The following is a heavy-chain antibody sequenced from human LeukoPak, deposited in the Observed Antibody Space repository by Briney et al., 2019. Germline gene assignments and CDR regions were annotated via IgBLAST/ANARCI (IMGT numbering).Heavy chain of an antibody. J-gene: IGHJ3*01. V-gene: IGHV3-69-1*02. CDR1: GFTLSDYY. D-gene: IGHD7-27*01. CDR3: ARDPLTDDAFDL. Sequence: PGGSLRLSCAASGFTLSDYYMNWVRRAPGKGLEWLSYLSNSGTTTYADSVKGRFTISRDNAKNSLYLQMNSLRDEDTAVYYCARDPLTDDAFDLWGQGTVVTVYS. CDR2: LSNSGTT.